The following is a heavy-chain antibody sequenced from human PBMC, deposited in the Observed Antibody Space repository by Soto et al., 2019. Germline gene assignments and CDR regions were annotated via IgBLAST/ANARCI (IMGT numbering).Heavy chain of an antibody. CDR1: GGSISSSSYY. CDR2: IYYSGCT. J-gene: IGHJ4*02. D-gene: IGHD3-16*02. CDR3: ARLGLWGRYPPDY. V-gene: IGHV4-39*01. Sequence: QLQLQESGPGLVKPSETLSLTCTVSGGSISSSSYYWGWIRQPPGKGLEWIGSIYYSGCTYYNPSLQRRVTVSVDTSKNQCGLKRSSVSAADTAVYYCARLGLWGRYPPDYWGQGTLVNVSS.